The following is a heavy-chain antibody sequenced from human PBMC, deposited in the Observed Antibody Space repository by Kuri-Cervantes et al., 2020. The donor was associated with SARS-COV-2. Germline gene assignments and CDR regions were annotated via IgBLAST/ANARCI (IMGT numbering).Heavy chain of an antibody. CDR3: ARGDFTAGFY. CDR2: IYHSGST. V-gene: IGHV4-39*07. Sequence: SETLSLTCTVSGGSISSSSYYWGWIRQPPGKGLEWIGSIYHSGSTYYSPSLKSRVTIPLDTSKNQFSLKLSSVTPADTAVYFCARGDFTAGFYWGQGTQVTVSS. CDR1: GGSISSSSYY. J-gene: IGHJ4*02. D-gene: IGHD1-26*01.